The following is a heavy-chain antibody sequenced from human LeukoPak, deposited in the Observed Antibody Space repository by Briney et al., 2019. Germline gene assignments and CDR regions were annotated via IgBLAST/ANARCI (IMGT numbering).Heavy chain of an antibody. J-gene: IGHJ5*02. CDR1: GGSISSGDYY. CDR2: IYYSGST. D-gene: IGHD2-2*01. Sequence: SETLSLTCTVSGGSISSGDYYWSWIRQPPGKGLEWIGYIYYSGSTYYNPSLKSRVTISVDTSKNQFSLKLSSVTAADTAVYYCARVGDIVVVPAAMPFDPWGQGTLVTVSS. CDR3: ARVGDIVVVPAAMPFDP. V-gene: IGHV4-30-4*08.